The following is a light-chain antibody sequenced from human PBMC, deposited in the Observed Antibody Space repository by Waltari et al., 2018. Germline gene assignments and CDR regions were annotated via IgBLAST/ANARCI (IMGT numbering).Light chain of an antibody. V-gene: IGKV3-20*01. J-gene: IGKJ1*01. Sequence: EIVLTQSPGTLSLSLGESATVSCRASQSVSRALAWYPQKPGQAPRHLNYGASTRAPGIPDRFSGSGSGTDFSLTISRLEPDDFAIYYCQHYLRLPVTFGQGTTVEI. CDR2: GAS. CDR1: QSVSRA. CDR3: QHYLRLPVT.